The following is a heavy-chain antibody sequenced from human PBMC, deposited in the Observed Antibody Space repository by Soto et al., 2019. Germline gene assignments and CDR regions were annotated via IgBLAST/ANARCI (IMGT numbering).Heavy chain of an antibody. V-gene: IGHV3-30-3*01. CDR1: GFTFSSYA. CDR3: ARDSQYYDYVWGSYRSYYFDY. CDR2: ISYDGSNK. D-gene: IGHD3-16*02. Sequence: GGSLRLSCAASGFTFSSYAMHWVRQAPGKGLEWVAVISYDGSNKYYADSVKGRFTISRDNSKNTLYLQMNSLRAEDTAVYYCARDSQYYDYVWGSYRSYYFDYWGQGTLVTVSS. J-gene: IGHJ4*02.